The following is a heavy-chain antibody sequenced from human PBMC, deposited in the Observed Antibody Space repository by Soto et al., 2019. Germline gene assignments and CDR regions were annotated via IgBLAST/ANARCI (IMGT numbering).Heavy chain of an antibody. CDR2: IIPMFGTA. Sequence: QVQLVQSGAEVKKPESSVKVSCKAPGGTFCTYAISRVRQAPGQGLEWMGGIIPMFGTANYAQRFQDRVTITADESTNTVYMELSSLRSEDTAVYFCASGIQLWLRRINNGYSGWGQGTLVTVSS. CDR3: ASGIQLWLRRINNGYSG. J-gene: IGHJ4*02. CDR1: GGTFCTYA. D-gene: IGHD5-18*01. V-gene: IGHV1-69*12.